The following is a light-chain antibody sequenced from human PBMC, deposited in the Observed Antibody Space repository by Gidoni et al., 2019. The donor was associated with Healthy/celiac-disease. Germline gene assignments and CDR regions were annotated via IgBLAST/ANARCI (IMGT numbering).Light chain of an antibody. CDR3: SSYTSSSTYVV. CDR1: SSDVGGYNY. V-gene: IGLV2-14*01. Sequence: QSALTQPASVSGSPGQSITISCTGTSSDVGGYNYVSCHQQHPGKAPNLLIYDVSNRPSGVSNRFSGSKSGNTASLTISGLQAEDEADYYCSSYTSSSTYVVFGGGTKLTVL. J-gene: IGLJ2*01. CDR2: DVS.